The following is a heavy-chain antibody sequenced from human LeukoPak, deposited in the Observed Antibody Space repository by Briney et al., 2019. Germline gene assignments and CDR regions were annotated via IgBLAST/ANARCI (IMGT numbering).Heavy chain of an antibody. Sequence: PGGSLRLSCAASGFTVSSNYMSWVRQAPGKGLEWVSVIYSGGSTYYADSVKSRFTISRDNSKNTLYLQMNSLRAEDTAVYYCARDIYDSSGYYSDYWGQGTLVTVSS. J-gene: IGHJ4*02. D-gene: IGHD3-22*01. CDR1: GFTVSSNY. CDR2: IYSGGST. V-gene: IGHV3-53*01. CDR3: ARDIYDSSGYYSDY.